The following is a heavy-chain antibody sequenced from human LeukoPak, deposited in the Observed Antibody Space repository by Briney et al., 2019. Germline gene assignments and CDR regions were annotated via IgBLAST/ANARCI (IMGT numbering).Heavy chain of an antibody. Sequence: PGGSLRLSCAASGFTFSSYAMSWVRQAPGKGLEWVSAISGSGGSTYYAESVKGRFTISRDNSKNTLYLQMNSLRAEDTAVYYCATAYNWNYDWFDPWGQGTLVTVSS. J-gene: IGHJ5*02. CDR1: GFTFSSYA. D-gene: IGHD1-7*01. CDR2: ISGSGGST. CDR3: ATAYNWNYDWFDP. V-gene: IGHV3-23*01.